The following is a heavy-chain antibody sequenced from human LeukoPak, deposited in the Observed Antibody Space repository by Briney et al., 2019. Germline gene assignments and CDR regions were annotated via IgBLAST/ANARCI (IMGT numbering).Heavy chain of an antibody. Sequence: GGSLRLSCAASGFTFSTYWMSWARQAPGKGLEWVANIKQDGSEKYYVDSVTGRFTISRDNAKNSLFLQMNSLRAEDTAVYYCATCCEQQLPGDWGQGTLVTVSS. V-gene: IGHV3-7*05. CDR3: ATCCEQQLPGD. CDR2: IKQDGSEK. CDR1: GFTFSTYW. J-gene: IGHJ4*02. D-gene: IGHD6-13*01.